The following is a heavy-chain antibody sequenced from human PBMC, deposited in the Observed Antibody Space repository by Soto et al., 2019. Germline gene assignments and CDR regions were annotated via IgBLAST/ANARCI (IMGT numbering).Heavy chain of an antibody. CDR3: ARGSSIAGLYYGMDV. V-gene: IGHV4-31*03. Sequence: QVQLQESGPGLVKPSQTLSLTCTVSGGSISSGGYYWTWIRQHPGKGLEWIGYNYYSGSTYYNPSLTSRVTISLDTSKNQFSLKLSSVTAADTAVYYCARGSSIAGLYYGMDVWGQGTPVTVSS. J-gene: IGHJ6*02. CDR1: GGSISSGGYY. CDR2: NYYSGST. D-gene: IGHD6-6*01.